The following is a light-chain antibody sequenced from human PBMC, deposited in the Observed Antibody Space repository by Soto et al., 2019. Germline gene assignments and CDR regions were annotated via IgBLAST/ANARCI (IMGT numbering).Light chain of an antibody. CDR3: QQFNSYPPFT. Sequence: AIQLTQSPSSLSASVGDRVTITCRAGQGISSALAWYQQKPGKAPKLLIYDASSLESGVPSRFSGSGSGTDFTLSISSLQPEDFATYYCQQFNSYPPFTFGPGTKVDIK. J-gene: IGKJ3*01. V-gene: IGKV1-13*02. CDR1: QGISSA. CDR2: DAS.